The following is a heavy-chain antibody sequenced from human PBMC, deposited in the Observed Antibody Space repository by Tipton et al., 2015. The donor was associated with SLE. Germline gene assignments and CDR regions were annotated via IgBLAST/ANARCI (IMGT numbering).Heavy chain of an antibody. V-gene: IGHV3-30*02. Sequence: SLRLSCAASGFTFSSYGMHWVRQAPGKGLAWVAFIRYDGSNKYYADSVKGLFTISRDNSKNTLYLQMNSLRAEDTAVYYCAKGRGYNYYCGMAFCGQGTTVSVSS. CDR3: AKGRGYNYYCGMAF. CDR1: GFTFSSYG. CDR2: IRYDGSNK. J-gene: IGHJ6*02.